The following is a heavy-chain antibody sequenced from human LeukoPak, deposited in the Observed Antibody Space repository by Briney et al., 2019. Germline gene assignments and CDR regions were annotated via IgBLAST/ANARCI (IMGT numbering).Heavy chain of an antibody. D-gene: IGHD2-2*01. Sequence: PSETLSPTCAVSGGSISSGGYSWSWIRQPPGKGLEWIGYIYHSGSTYYNPSLKSRVTMSVDTSKNQFSLKLSSVTAADTAVYYCARYCTSCLSWYFDLWGRGTLVTVSS. CDR1: GGSISSGGYS. J-gene: IGHJ2*01. V-gene: IGHV4-30-2*01. CDR2: IYHSGST. CDR3: ARYCTSCLSWYFDL.